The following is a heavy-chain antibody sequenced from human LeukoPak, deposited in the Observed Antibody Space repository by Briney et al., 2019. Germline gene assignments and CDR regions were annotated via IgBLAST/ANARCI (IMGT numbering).Heavy chain of an antibody. CDR3: ARVNLLSGDY. V-gene: IGHV1-18*01. D-gene: IGHD2-2*01. CDR1: GYTFDSYG. CDR2: SSPHLADT. Sequence: ASVKVSCKASGYTFDSYGISWVRQAPGQGLEWMGWSSPHLADTGAAQKFQGRVTMTTDTSTSTAYMELRSLRSDDTAVYYCARVNLLSGDYWGPGTLVSVSS. J-gene: IGHJ4*02.